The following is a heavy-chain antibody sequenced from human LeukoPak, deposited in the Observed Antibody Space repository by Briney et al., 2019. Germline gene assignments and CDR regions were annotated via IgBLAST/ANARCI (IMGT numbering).Heavy chain of an antibody. Sequence: GGSLRLSCAACGLTVSSNFMGWVRQAPGKGLEGVTVIYSDGTTYFADSVKGRFTISRDKSKNTLYLHMNSLRVEDTAVYYCARDYPSFDYWGQGTLVTVSS. V-gene: IGHV3-53*01. CDR2: IYSDGTT. J-gene: IGHJ4*02. CDR3: ARDYPSFDY. CDR1: GLTVSSNF.